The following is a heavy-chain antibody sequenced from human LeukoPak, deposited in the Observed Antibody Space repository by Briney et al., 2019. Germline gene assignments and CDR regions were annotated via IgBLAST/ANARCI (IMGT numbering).Heavy chain of an antibody. CDR3: ARLTRDSSSWLQVGY. CDR2: IYYSGST. CDR1: GGSISSSSYY. D-gene: IGHD6-13*01. V-gene: IGHV4-39*01. J-gene: IGHJ4*02. Sequence: SETLSLTCTVSGGSISSSSYYWGWIRQPPGKGLEWIGSIYYSGSTYYNPSLKSRVTISVDTSKNQFSLKLSSVTAADTAVYYCARLTRDSSSWLQVGYWGQGTLVTVS.